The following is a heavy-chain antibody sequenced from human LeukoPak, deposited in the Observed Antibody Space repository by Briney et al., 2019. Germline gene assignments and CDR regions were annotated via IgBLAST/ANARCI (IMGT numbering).Heavy chain of an antibody. CDR3: ATHPYYYDSSGYYYASYYYYMDV. Sequence: PGGSLRLSCAASGFTFSSYGMHWVRQAPGKGLEWAAVISYDGSNKYYADSVKGRFTISRDNSKNTLYLQMNSLRAEDTAVYYCATHPYYYDSSGYYYASYYYYMDVWGKGTTVTVSS. CDR1: GFTFSSYG. D-gene: IGHD3-22*01. J-gene: IGHJ6*03. CDR2: ISYDGSNK. V-gene: IGHV3-30*03.